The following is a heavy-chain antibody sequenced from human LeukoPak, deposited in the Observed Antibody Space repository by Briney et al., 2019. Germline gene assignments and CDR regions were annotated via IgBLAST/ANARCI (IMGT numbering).Heavy chain of an antibody. CDR2: IKQDGSQR. CDR1: GFTFSDYW. V-gene: IGHV3-7*01. CDR3: ARRGGSSSRRSPVDF. Sequence: GGSLRLSCTASGFTFSDYWMTWVRQAPGKGPEWVANIKQDGSQRYYVGSVRGRFTISRDNAKNSLFLQMNGLRAEDTAVYYCARRGGSSSRRSPVDFWGQGTLVTVSS. J-gene: IGHJ4*02. D-gene: IGHD6-6*01.